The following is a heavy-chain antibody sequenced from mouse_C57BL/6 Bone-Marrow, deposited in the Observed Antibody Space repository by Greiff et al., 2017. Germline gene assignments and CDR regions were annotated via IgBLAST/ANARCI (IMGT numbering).Heavy chain of an antibody. J-gene: IGHJ2*01. CDR1: GYTFTDHT. V-gene: IGHV1-78*01. Sequence: VKLQESDAELVKPGASVKISCKVSGYTFTDHTIHWMKQRPEQGLEWIGYIYPRDGSTKYNEKFKGKATLTADKSASTAYMQLNSLTSEDSAVYFCARVGKKRVYFDYWGQGTTLTVSS. CDR2: IYPRDGST. D-gene: IGHD4-1*01. CDR3: ARVGKKRVYFDY.